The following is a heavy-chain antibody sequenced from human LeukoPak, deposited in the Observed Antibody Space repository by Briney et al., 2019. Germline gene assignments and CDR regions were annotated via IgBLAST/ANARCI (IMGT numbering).Heavy chain of an antibody. Sequence: GGSLRLSXAASGFTFSIYAMSWVCQAPGKGLEWVPSTSSSGDYTDYAGSVKGRLTISRDNSKSTLYLQMNSLRAEDTATYYCAKDRPNYFESNGHYYRRDGDSWGQGTLVTVSS. CDR3: AKDRPNYFESNGHYYRRDGDS. V-gene: IGHV3-23*01. CDR2: TSSSGDYT. D-gene: IGHD3-22*01. CDR1: GFTFSIYA. J-gene: IGHJ5*01.